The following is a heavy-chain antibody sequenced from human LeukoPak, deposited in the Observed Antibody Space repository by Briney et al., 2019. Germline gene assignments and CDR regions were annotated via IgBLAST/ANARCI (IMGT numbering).Heavy chain of an antibody. CDR2: ISYDGSNK. J-gene: IGHJ3*02. D-gene: IGHD6-19*01. CDR3: ARDRAVALDWAFDI. Sequence: PGGSLRLSCAASGFTFSSYAMHWVRQAPGKGLEWVAVISYDGSNKYYADSVKGRFTISRDNPKNTLYLQMNSLRAEDTAVYYCARDRAVALDWAFDIWGQGTMVTVSS. V-gene: IGHV3-30-3*01. CDR1: GFTFSSYA.